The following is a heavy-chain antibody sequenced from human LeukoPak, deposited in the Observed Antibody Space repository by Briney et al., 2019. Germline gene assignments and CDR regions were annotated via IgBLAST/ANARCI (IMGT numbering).Heavy chain of an antibody. D-gene: IGHD6-6*01. V-gene: IGHV4-31*03. CDR2: IHYVGSN. CDR3: ARHSRSSSYFDY. CDR1: GDSLSSGYYY. J-gene: IGHJ4*02. Sequence: SETLSLTCSVSGDSLSSGYYYWSWIRQHPGGGLGWIGYIHYVGSNAYSPSLKSRGAISLDRSKNQFAQKLSSVTAADTAVYYCARHSRSSSYFDYWGQGTLVTVSS.